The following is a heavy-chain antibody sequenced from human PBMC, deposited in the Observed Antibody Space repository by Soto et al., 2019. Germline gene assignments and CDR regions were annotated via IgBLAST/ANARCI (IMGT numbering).Heavy chain of an antibody. J-gene: IGHJ4*02. CDR3: ARLGGYYQAFDQ. V-gene: IGHV4-59*08. CDR2: IYYSGST. Sequence: SETLSLTCTVSGGSMNTYYWGWFRQPPGKGLEWVGYIYYSGSTTYSPSLKSGVTISVDTSKNQFSLKLDSVTAADTAVYYCARLGGYYQAFDQWGQGSLVTVSS. CDR1: GGSMNTYY. D-gene: IGHD3-22*01.